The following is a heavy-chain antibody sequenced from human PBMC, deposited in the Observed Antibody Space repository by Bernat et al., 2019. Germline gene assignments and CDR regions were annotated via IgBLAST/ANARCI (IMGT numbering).Heavy chain of an antibody. J-gene: IGHJ5*02. CDR2: ISSSSSNI. D-gene: IGHD4-17*01. CDR1: GFTFSSYS. V-gene: IGHV3-21*01. Sequence: EVQLVESGGGLVKPGGSLRLSCAASGFTFSSYSMNWVRQAPGKGLEWVSSISSSSSNIYYADSVKGRFTISRDNAKNSLYLQMNSLRAEDTAVYYCAGDGGLADSWFDPWGQGTLVTVSS. CDR3: AGDGGLADSWFDP.